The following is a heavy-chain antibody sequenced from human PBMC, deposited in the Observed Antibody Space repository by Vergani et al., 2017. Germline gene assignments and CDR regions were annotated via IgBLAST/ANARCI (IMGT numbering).Heavy chain of an antibody. CDR1: FDSMRNLY. Sequence: QLQLQESGPGLVKSSETLSLTCSVSFDSMRNLYCNWIRQPPGKGLEWIGSIHYSENTNYNPSLKTRVTISVDTSKNQCSLTLTSVTAADTAVYYCARDGGEYDKDALDVWGQGTKVTVTS. CDR2: IHYSENT. CDR3: ARDGGEYDKDALDV. J-gene: IGHJ3*01. V-gene: IGHV4-59*11. D-gene: IGHD2-21*01.